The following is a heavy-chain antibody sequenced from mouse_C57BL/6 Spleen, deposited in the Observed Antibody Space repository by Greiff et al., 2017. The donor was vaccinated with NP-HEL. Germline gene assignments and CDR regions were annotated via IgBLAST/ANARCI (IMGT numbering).Heavy chain of an antibody. CDR1: GYNFTSHW. CDR3: ARSNYGGSYWYFDV. Sequence: QVQLQQPGAELVKPGASVKMSCKASGYNFTSHWMTWVRKRPGQGLEWIGDIYPGSGSTNYNEKFKSRATLSVDTSSSTAYMQLSSLTSEVSAVYYCARSNYGGSYWYFDVWGTGTTVTVSS. J-gene: IGHJ1*03. D-gene: IGHD1-1*01. CDR2: IYPGSGST. V-gene: IGHV1-55*01.